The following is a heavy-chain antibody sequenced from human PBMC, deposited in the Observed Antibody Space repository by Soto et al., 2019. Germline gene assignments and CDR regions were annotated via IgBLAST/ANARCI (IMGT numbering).Heavy chain of an antibody. V-gene: IGHV4-59*01. CDR2: IYYSGST. J-gene: IGHJ4*02. Sequence: SETLSLTCAVSGGSISSYYWSWIRQPPGKGLEWIGYIYYSGSTNYNPSLKSRVTISVDTSKNQFSLRLSSVTAADTAVYYCARSDGRYWGQGTLVTVSS. CDR3: ARSDGRY. CDR1: GGSISSYY.